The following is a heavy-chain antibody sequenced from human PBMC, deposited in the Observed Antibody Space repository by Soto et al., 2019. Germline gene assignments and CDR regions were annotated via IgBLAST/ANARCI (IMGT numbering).Heavy chain of an antibody. Sequence: QVQLVQCEAEVKKPGASVKVICKASGYSFTDYAIHWVRQAPGQRLELMGWIAHGNGNTKYSQNFQGRVTITRDKSATTAYMELSSLRSDYTAVYYCAKGSRMWTPDSLGQGTRVTVSS. CDR1: GYSFTDYA. D-gene: IGHD2-21*01. CDR2: IAHGNGNT. J-gene: IGHJ4*02. V-gene: IGHV1-3*01. CDR3: AKGSRMWTPDS.